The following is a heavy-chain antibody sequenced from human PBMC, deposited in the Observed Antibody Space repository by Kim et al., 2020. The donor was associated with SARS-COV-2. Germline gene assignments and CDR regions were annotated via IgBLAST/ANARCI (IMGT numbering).Heavy chain of an antibody. D-gene: IGHD5-12*01. CDR1: GFSLSTSKMC. J-gene: IGHJ6*02. CDR3: ARTRHDGYRADGMDV. CDR2: IDWDDVK. V-gene: IGHV2-70*11. Sequence: SGPTLVNPTQTLTLTCTFSGFSLSTSKMCVSWIRQPPGKALEWLARIDWDDVKYYSTSLKTRLTISKDTSKNQVVLTMTNVDPVDTATYYCARTRHDGYRADGMDVLGQGTTVTVSS.